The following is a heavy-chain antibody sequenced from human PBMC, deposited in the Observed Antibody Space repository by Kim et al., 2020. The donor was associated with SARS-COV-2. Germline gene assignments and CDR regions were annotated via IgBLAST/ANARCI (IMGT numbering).Heavy chain of an antibody. Sequence: SETLSLTCTVSGGSISSSSYYWGWIRQPPGKGLEWIGSIYYSGSTYYNPSLKSRVTISVDTSKNQFSLKLSSVTAADTAVYYCARQNGVVDSSGGDDYWGQGTLVTVSS. CDR1: GGSISSSSYY. D-gene: IGHD3-22*01. J-gene: IGHJ4*02. V-gene: IGHV4-39*01. CDR3: ARQNGVVDSSGGDDY. CDR2: IYYSGST.